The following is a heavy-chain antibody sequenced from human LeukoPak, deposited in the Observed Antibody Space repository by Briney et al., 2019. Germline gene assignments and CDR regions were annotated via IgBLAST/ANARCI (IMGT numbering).Heavy chain of an antibody. J-gene: IGHJ6*03. CDR3: ARGRYDSSGFYYYYYMDV. Sequence: SETLSLTCTVSGGSISSYYWSWIRQPPGKGLEWIGYIYYSGSTNYNPSLKSRVTISVDTSKNQFSLKLSSVTAADTAVYYCARGRYDSSGFYYYYYMDVWGKGTTVTVSS. D-gene: IGHD3-22*01. CDR2: IYYSGST. V-gene: IGHV4-59*01. CDR1: GGSISSYY.